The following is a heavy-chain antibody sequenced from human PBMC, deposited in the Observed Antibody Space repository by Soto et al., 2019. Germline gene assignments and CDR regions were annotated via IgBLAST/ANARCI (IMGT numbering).Heavy chain of an antibody. Sequence: EVQLVESGGGLVKPGRSLRLSCTASGFTFGDYAMSWFRQAPGKGLEWVGFIRSKAYGGTTEYAASVKGRFTISRDDSKSIAYLQMNSLKTEDTAVYYCPRAAKGGIAAAGKGGYWGQGTLVTVSS. CDR2: IRSKAYGGTT. J-gene: IGHJ4*02. V-gene: IGHV3-49*05. CDR1: GFTFGDYA. CDR3: PRAAKGGIAAAGKGGY. D-gene: IGHD6-13*01.